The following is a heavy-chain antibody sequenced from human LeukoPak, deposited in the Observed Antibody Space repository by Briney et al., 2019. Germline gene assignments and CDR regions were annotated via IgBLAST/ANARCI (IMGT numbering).Heavy chain of an antibody. V-gene: IGHV3-23*01. D-gene: IGHD6-19*01. CDR2: ISGSGGST. CDR1: GFTFSSYA. CDR3: AKVFFGSGWYDYYYYMDV. J-gene: IGHJ6*03. Sequence: GGSLRLSCAASGFTFSSYAMTWVRQAPGKGLEWVSAISGSGGSTYYADSVKGRFTISRDNSKNTLYLQMNSLRAEDTAVYYCAKVFFGSGWYDYYYYMDVWGKGTTVTISS.